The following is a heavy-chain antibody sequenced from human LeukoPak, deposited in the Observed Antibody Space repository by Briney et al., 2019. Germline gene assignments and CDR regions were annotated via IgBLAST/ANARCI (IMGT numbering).Heavy chain of an antibody. J-gene: IGHJ6*02. V-gene: IGHV5-51*01. CDR1: AYSFTSYW. CDR3: AKHHCSGGSCYLMSARTRYYYSRMHV. Sequence: GESLKISCWSFAYSFTSYWIGWVRQMPGKGLEWMGIIYPGDYNTRYSPAFQGQVPISADNSISTAYLQWSSLQASDTAMYYCAKHHCSGGSCYLMSARTRYYYSRMHVWRRGTTVTVSS. CDR2: IYPGDYNT. D-gene: IGHD2-15*01.